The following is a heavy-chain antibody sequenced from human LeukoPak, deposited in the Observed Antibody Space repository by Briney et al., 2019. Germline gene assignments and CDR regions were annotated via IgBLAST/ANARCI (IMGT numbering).Heavy chain of an antibody. V-gene: IGHV4-39*07. J-gene: IGHJ4*02. CDR1: GGSFSSGSHY. CDR3: ASLDYGGNYADY. D-gene: IGHD4-23*01. CDR2: IYYSGTT. Sequence: PSETLSLTCTVSGGSFSSGSHYWGWVRQPPGKGLEWIGSIYYSGTTYYNPSLKSRVTMSVGTSKNQFSLKLTSVTAADTAVYFCASLDYGGNYADYWGQGTLVTVSS.